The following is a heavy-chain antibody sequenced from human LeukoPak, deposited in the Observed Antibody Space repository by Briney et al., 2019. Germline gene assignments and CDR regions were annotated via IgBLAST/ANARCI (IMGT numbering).Heavy chain of an antibody. J-gene: IGHJ4*02. D-gene: IGHD3-3*01. CDR1: GYTLTTHY. CDR2: IDPNGGST. CDR3: TRWAGDVKNGLWSGPFDY. V-gene: IGHV1-46*01. Sequence: ASVKVSCKASGYTLTTHYFHWVRQAPGQGLEWMGIIDPNGGSTKYAQKFQGRGAMTSDTSTSTVYMDLSSLRSEDTAVYCCTRWAGDVKNGLWSGPFDYWGQGALVTVSS.